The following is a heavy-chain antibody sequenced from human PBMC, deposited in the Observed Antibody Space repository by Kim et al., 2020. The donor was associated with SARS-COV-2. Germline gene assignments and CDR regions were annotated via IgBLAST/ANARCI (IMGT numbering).Heavy chain of an antibody. Sequence: GGSLRLSCAASGFTFSSYAMSWVRQAPGKGLEWVSAISGSGGSTYYADSVKGRFTISRDNSKNTLYLQMNSLRAEDTAVYYCDLITMIVATPRGGYWGQGALVTVSS. CDR1: GFTFSSYA. J-gene: IGHJ4*02. CDR2: ISGSGGST. V-gene: IGHV3-23*01. CDR3: DLITMIVATPRGGY. D-gene: IGHD3-22*01.